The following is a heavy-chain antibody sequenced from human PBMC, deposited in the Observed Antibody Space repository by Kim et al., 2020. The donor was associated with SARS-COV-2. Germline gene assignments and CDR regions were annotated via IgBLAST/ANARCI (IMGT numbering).Heavy chain of an antibody. V-gene: IGHV3-30*04. Sequence: GGSLRLSCAASGFTFSSYAMHWVRQAPGKGLEWVAVISYDGSNKYYVDSVKGRFTISRDNSKNTLYLQMNSLRAEDTAVYYCARDFGGTVTQQYYYYGMDVWGQGTTVTVSS. CDR3: ARDFGGTVTQQYYYYGMDV. D-gene: IGHD4-17*01. CDR2: ISYDGSNK. CDR1: GFTFSSYA. J-gene: IGHJ6*02.